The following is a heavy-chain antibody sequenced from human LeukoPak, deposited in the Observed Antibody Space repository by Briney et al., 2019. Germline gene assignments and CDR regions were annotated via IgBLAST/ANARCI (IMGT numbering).Heavy chain of an antibody. V-gene: IGHV1-18*01. J-gene: IGHJ5*02. CDR2: ISAYNGNT. D-gene: IGHD2-15*01. CDR3: ARGGSGVNWFDP. Sequence: ASVKVSCKASGCTFTSYGISWVQQAPGQGLEWIGWISAYNGNTNYAQKLQGRVTMTTDTSTSTAYMELRSLRSDDTAVYYCARGGSGVNWFDPWGQGTLVTVSS. CDR1: GCTFTSYG.